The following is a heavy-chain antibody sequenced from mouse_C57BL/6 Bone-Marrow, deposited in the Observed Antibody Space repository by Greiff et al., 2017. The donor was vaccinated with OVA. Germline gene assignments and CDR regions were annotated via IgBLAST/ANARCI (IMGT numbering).Heavy chain of an antibody. CDR1: GYTFTSYG. CDR3: ARHYISAVVATPYAMDY. V-gene: IGHV1-81*01. CDR2: IYPRSGNT. D-gene: IGHD1-1*01. J-gene: IGHJ4*01. Sequence: VQLQQSGAELARPGASVKLSCKASGYTFTSYGISWVKQRPGQGLEWIGEIYPRSGNTYYNEKFKGKATLTADKSSSTAYMELRSLTSEDSAVYFYARHYISAVVATPYAMDYWGQGTSVTVSS.